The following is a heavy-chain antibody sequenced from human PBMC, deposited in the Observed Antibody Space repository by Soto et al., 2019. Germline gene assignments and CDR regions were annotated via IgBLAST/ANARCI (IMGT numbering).Heavy chain of an antibody. CDR1: GGSISSYY. J-gene: IGHJ5*02. Sequence: PSETLSLTCTVSGGSISSYYWTWIRQPPGKGLEWIGEINHSGSTNYNPSLKSRVTISVDTSKNQFSLKLSSVTAADTAVYYCARGSPGVFGVVIERWFDPWGQGTLVTVSS. CDR2: INHSGST. V-gene: IGHV4-34*01. D-gene: IGHD3-3*01. CDR3: ARGSPGVFGVVIERWFDP.